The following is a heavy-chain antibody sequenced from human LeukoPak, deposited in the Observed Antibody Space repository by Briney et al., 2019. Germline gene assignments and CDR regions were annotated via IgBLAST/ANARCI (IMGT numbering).Heavy chain of an antibody. CDR1: GFTFSSYA. D-gene: IGHD6-19*01. V-gene: IGHV3-23*01. Sequence: GGSLRLSCAASGFTFSSYAMSWVRQAPGKGLEWVSAISGSGGSTYYADSVKGRFTISRDNSKNTLYLQMNSLRAEDTAVYYCAKDRRVVSSGWPSDAFDIWGQGTMVTVSS. CDR3: AKDRRVVSSGWPSDAFDI. CDR2: ISGSGGST. J-gene: IGHJ3*02.